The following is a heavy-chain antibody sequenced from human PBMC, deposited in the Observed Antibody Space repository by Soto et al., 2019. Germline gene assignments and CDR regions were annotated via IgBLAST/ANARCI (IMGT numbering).Heavy chain of an antibody. J-gene: IGHJ4*02. CDR3: AREKAAAGNFDY. CDR2: IYYSGST. D-gene: IGHD6-13*01. CDR1: GGSISSGGYY. Sequence: QVQLQESGPGLVKPSQTLSLTCTVSGGSISSGGYYWSWIRQHPGKGLEWIGYIYYSGSTYYNPSLKSRVTISVDTSKNQFSLKLSSVTAADTAMYYCAREKAAAGNFDYWGQGTLVTVSS. V-gene: IGHV4-31*03.